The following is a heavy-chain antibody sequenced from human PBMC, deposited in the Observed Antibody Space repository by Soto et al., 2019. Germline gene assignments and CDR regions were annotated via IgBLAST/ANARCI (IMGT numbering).Heavy chain of an antibody. J-gene: IGHJ5*02. D-gene: IGHD3-3*01. CDR3: ARGQRFSDWFDP. CDR1: GGTISGYY. Sequence: PSETLSLTCTVTGGTISGYYWTWIRQSAGGGLEWIGRIYSSGSTNYNPSLKSRVTISLDTSMNHSSLRLSSVTAADRAVYYCARGQRFSDWFDPWGQGTLVTVSS. V-gene: IGHV4-4*07. CDR2: IYSSGST.